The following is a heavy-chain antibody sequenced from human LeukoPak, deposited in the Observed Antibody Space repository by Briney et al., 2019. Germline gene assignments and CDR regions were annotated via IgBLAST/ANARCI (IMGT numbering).Heavy chain of an antibody. V-gene: IGHV3-23*01. CDR2: ISGSGGST. CDR1: GFTFSSYA. J-gene: IGHJ4*02. D-gene: IGHD2-21*02. Sequence: GGSLRLSCAASGFTFSSYAMSWVRQAPGKGLEWVSAISGSGGSTYYADSVKGRFTISRDNSKNTLYLQMDSLRAEDTAVYYCAKSYLGSRWAPSYCGGDCPRDYWGQGTLVTVSS. CDR3: AKSYLGSRWAPSYCGGDCPRDY.